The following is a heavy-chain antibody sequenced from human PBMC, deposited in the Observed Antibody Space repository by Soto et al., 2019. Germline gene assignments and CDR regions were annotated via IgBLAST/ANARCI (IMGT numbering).Heavy chain of an antibody. V-gene: IGHV4-30-2*01. D-gene: IGHD2-21*01. CDR2: IYHSGST. J-gene: IGHJ4*02. CDR1: GGSISSGGYY. Sequence: SETLSLTCTVSGGSISSGGYYWSWIRQQPGKGLEWIGYIYHSGSTYYNPSLKSRVTISVDRSKNQFSLKLSSVTAADTAVYYCARGNVVAIDYWGQGTLVTVSS. CDR3: ARGNVVAIDY.